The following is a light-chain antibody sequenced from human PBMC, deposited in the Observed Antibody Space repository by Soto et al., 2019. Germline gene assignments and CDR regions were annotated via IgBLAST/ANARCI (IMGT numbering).Light chain of an antibody. CDR2: AAT. CDR3: QQSYSNPRT. J-gene: IGKJ1*01. CDR1: QSMSSY. Sequence: IQMTQSASSLSASVGDRVTITCRASQSMSSYLNWYQHKPGKAPNLLIYAATTLQSGVPSRFSGSGSGTDFTLTISSLQPEDFATYYCQQSYSNPRTFGQGTNVDI. V-gene: IGKV1-39*01.